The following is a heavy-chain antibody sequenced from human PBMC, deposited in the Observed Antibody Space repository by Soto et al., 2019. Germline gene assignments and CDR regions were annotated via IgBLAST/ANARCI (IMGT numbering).Heavy chain of an antibody. CDR3: ARATYYYGSGSYSFDY. CDR1: GGTFSSYA. CDR2: IIPIFGTA. D-gene: IGHD3-10*01. Sequence: SVKVSCKASGGTFSSYAISWVRQAPGQGLEWMGGIIPIFGTANYAQKFQGRVTITADKSTSTAYMELSSLRSEDTAVYYCARATYYYGSGSYSFDYWGQGTMVTVYS. V-gene: IGHV1-69*06. J-gene: IGHJ4*02.